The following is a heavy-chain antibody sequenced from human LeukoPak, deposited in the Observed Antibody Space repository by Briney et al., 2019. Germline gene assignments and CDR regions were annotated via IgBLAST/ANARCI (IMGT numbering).Heavy chain of an antibody. Sequence: SETLSLTCSVSGGSINNYYWSWIRQPPGKGLEYIGYIYYSGSTNYNPSLKSRVTISLDTSKNQFSLKLSSVTAADTAVYYCARAGAARPPYGMDVWGQGTTVTVSS. CDR3: ARAGAARPPYGMDV. V-gene: IGHV4-59*01. CDR1: GGSINNYY. J-gene: IGHJ6*02. CDR2: IYYSGST. D-gene: IGHD6-6*01.